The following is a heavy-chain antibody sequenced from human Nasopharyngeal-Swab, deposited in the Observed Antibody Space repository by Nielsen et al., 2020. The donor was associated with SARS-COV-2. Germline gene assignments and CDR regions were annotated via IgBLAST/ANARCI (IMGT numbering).Heavy chain of an antibody. CDR3: ARGGWLRKDYYYSYYYMDV. CDR1: GGTFSSYG. Sequence: SVKVSCTTSGGTFSSYGISWFRQAPGQGLEWMGGIIPILPITNYAQKFQDRVTITADKSTSTAYMELSSLRSEDTAAYYCARGGWLRKDYYYSYYYMDVWGKGTTVTVSS. D-gene: IGHD5-24*01. V-gene: IGHV1-69*10. J-gene: IGHJ6*03. CDR2: IIPILPIT.